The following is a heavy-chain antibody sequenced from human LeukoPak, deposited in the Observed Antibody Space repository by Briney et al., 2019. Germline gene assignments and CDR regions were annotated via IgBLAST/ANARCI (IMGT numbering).Heavy chain of an antibody. J-gene: IGHJ4*02. Sequence: GGSLRLSCAASGFTFSSYAMHWVRQAPGKGLEYVSAINGHGDSTYYANSVKGRFTISRDNSKNTLYLQMGTLRAEDMAVYYCARVYGYNYDYWGQGTLVTVSS. CDR2: INGHGDST. D-gene: IGHD5-12*01. CDR1: GFTFSSYA. CDR3: ARVYGYNYDY. V-gene: IGHV3-64*01.